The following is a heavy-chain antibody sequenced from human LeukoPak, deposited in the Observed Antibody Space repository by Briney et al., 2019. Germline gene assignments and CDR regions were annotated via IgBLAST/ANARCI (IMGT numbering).Heavy chain of an antibody. CDR3: AKRSRGYCDY. CDR2: VYSGDDGT. J-gene: IGHJ4*02. V-gene: IGHV3-66*02. CDR1: GFTVSSDN. D-gene: IGHD2-2*01. Sequence: GGSLRLSCAASGFTVSSDNMSWVRQTPGKGLEWVSVVYSGDDGTNYADSVRGRFTISRDDSKNTVYLQMNSLSVEDTGVYYCAKRSRGYCDYWGQGTLVTVSS.